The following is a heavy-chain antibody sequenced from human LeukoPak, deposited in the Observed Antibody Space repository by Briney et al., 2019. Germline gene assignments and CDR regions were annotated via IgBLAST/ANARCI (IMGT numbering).Heavy chain of an antibody. CDR2: IRSKANSYAT. J-gene: IGHJ6*02. CDR1: GFTFSGSA. Sequence: GGSLKLTCAASGFTFSGSAMHWVRQASGKGLEWVGRIRSKANSYATAYAASVKGRFTISRDDLKNTAYLQMNSLKTEDTAMYYCTSRMTTYDYYYYYVMDVWGQGTTVTVSS. V-gene: IGHV3-73*01. CDR3: TSRMTTYDYYYYYVMDV. D-gene: IGHD1-1*01.